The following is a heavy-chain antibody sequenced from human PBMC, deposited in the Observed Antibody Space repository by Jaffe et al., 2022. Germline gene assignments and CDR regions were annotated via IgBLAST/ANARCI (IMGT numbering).Heavy chain of an antibody. D-gene: IGHD3-10*01. CDR2: ISSSGSTI. CDR1: GFTFSSYE. CDR3: ARVRMVRGEDYMDV. Sequence: EVQLVESGGGLVQPGGSLRLSCAASGFTFSSYEMNWVRQAPGKGLEWVSYISSSGSTIYYADSVKGRFTISRDNAKNSLYLQMNSLRAEDTAVYYCARVRMVRGEDYMDVWGKGTTVTVSS. V-gene: IGHV3-48*03. J-gene: IGHJ6*03.